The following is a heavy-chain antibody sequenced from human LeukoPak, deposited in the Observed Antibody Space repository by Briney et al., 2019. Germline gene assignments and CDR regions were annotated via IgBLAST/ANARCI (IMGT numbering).Heavy chain of an antibody. CDR3: AREGTRDPNWFDP. CDR2: IYYSGST. Sequence: PSETLSLTCTVCGGPNSSYYWRWMRQPPGKGLEWMGYIYYSGSTNYNPSLQSRVTISVETSKNQFSLKLSSVTAADTAVYYCAREGTRDPNWFDPWGQGTLVTVSS. J-gene: IGHJ5*02. D-gene: IGHD3-10*01. CDR1: GGPNSSYY. V-gene: IGHV4-59*01.